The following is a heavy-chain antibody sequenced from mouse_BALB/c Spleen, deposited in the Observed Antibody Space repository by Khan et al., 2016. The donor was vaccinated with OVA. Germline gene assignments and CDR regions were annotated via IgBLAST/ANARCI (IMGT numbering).Heavy chain of an antibody. D-gene: IGHD2-14*01. J-gene: IGHJ3*01. CDR3: ARNSYMYDFTY. CDR1: GFSLNTYG. Sequence: QMQLEESGPGLVQPSQSLSITCTVSGFSLNTYGIHWIRQSQGKGLEWLGVIRSGGATDYNGAFISRLGITKDNSKSQVFFKMNSLQADDTAIYYCARNSYMYDFTYWGQGTLVTVSA. V-gene: IGHV2-2*01. CDR2: IRSGGAT.